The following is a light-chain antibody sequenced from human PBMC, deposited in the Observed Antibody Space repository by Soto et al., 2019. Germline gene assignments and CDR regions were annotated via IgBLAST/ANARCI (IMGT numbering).Light chain of an antibody. J-gene: IGLJ1*01. V-gene: IGLV1-40*01. Sequence: VRTQPPSVSGAPGRRVTMSCTGSSANIGAAYNVDWYQQLPGTAPKLLIYGNNNRPSGVPARFSGSKSGTSASLAIAGLQAEDEGDYYCQSYDSSLSGYVFGTGTKVTVL. CDR2: GNN. CDR1: SANIGAAYN. CDR3: QSYDSSLSGYV.